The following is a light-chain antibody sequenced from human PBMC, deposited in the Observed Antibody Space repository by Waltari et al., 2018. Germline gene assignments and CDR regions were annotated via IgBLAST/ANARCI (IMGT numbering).Light chain of an antibody. J-gene: IGLJ2*01. Sequence: QSVLTQPPSVSGAPGQRVTISCSGSGSNIGAGYDVHWYRQLPGKAPTLLIYGVNTRPPGVPDRFSGSQLDTSASLAIAGLQADDEADYYCQSYDTTLSVVFGGGTKLTVL. CDR1: GSNIGAGYD. CDR3: QSYDTTLSVV. CDR2: GVN. V-gene: IGLV1-40*01.